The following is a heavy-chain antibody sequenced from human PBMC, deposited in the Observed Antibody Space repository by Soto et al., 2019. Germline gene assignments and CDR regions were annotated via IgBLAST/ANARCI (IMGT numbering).Heavy chain of an antibody. CDR3: AKDPPPSYSSGSRYYYYAMDV. D-gene: IGHD6-19*01. CDR1: GFTFSNYA. J-gene: IGHJ6*02. Sequence: EVQLLESGGGSVQPGGSLRLSCAASGFTFSNYAMTWVRQAPGKGLEWVSSISDSTVSTYYADSVKGRFTISRDNSKSTLYLQMKSLRVEDTAIYYCAKDPPPSYSSGSRYYYYAMDVWGQGTTVTVSS. V-gene: IGHV3-23*01. CDR2: ISDSTVST.